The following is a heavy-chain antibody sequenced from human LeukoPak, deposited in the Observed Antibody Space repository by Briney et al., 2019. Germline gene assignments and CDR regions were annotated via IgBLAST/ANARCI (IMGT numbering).Heavy chain of an antibody. D-gene: IGHD1-26*01. Sequence: SETLSLTCTVSGGSISSYYWSWIRQPPGKGLEWIGYIYYSGSTNYNPSLKSRVTISVDTSKNQFSLKLSSVTAADTAVYYCARLVGLDAFDIWGQGTMVTVSS. J-gene: IGHJ3*02. CDR2: IYYSGST. CDR3: ARLVGLDAFDI. V-gene: IGHV4-59*08. CDR1: GGSISSYY.